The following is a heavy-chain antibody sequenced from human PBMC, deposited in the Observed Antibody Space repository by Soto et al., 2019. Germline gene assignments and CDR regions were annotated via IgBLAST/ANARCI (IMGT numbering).Heavy chain of an antibody. CDR3: ARPRAPYYAMDV. CDR2: TIPLFDKT. V-gene: IGHV1-69*12. CDR1: GGNSSNFT. Sequence: QVQLVQSGAEVKKPGSSVKVSCKASGGNSSNFTINWVRQAPGQGLEWMGGTIPLFDKTHYAQKFQGRVTITADESTNTAHMELSSLRSDDTAVYYCARPRAPYYAMDVLGHGTTVTVSS. J-gene: IGHJ6*02.